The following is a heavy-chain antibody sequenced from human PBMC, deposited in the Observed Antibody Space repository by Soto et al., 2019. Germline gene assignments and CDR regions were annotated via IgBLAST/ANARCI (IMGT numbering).Heavy chain of an antibody. CDR3: AKDRGIIVKGGDAFHX. CDR1: GFTLSMSA. D-gene: IGHD3-16*02. CDR2: ISYSGDST. J-gene: IGHJ3*01. V-gene: IGHV3-23*01. Sequence: GSLRLSCASSGFTLSMSAVNWVRQAPGKGLEWVSYISYSGDSTYYAYSVKGRFTISRDRSKNTVSLQMDSLRAEDTAVYYCAKDRGIIVKGGDAFHXWGQGTKVTVS.